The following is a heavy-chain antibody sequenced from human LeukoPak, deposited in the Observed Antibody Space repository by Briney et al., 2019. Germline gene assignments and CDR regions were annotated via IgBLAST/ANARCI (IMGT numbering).Heavy chain of an antibody. CDR2: IKQDGSEK. CDR3: ARDWGSYGSMDV. V-gene: IGHV3-7*03. D-gene: IGHD5-18*01. Sequence: GGPLRLSRAASGFTFSSYWMSWVRQAPWKGREWVANIKQDGSEKYYVDSVKGRFTISRDNAKNSLYLQMNSLRAEDTAVYYCARDWGSYGSMDVWGQGTTVTVSS. J-gene: IGHJ6*02. CDR1: GFTFSSYW.